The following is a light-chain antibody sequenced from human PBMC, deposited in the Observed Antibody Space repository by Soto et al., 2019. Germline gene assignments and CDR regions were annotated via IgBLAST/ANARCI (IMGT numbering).Light chain of an antibody. J-gene: IGLJ1*01. CDR2: EVS. Sequence: QYALTQPASVSGSPGQSITISCTGTSSDVGGYNYVSWYQQHPGEAPKHMIYEVSHRPSGVPNRFSGSKSGNTASLTISGLQAADEADYFCTSYTNGYALYVFGTGTKLTVL. CDR3: TSYTNGYALYV. V-gene: IGLV2-14*01. CDR1: SSDVGGYNY.